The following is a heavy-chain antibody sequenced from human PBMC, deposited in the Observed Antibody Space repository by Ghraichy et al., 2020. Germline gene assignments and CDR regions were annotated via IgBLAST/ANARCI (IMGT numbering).Heavy chain of an antibody. Sequence: ESLNISCTVSGGSISSYYWSWIRQPPGKGLEWIGYIYYSGSTNYNPSLKSRVTISVDTSKNQFSLKLSSVTAADTAVYYCARDTGGSSYDAFDIWGQGTMVTVSS. CDR3: ARDTGGSSYDAFDI. CDR1: GGSISSYY. J-gene: IGHJ3*02. CDR2: IYYSGST. D-gene: IGHD2-15*01. V-gene: IGHV4-59*01.